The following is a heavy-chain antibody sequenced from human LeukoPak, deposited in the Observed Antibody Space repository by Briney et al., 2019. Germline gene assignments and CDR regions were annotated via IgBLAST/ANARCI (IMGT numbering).Heavy chain of an antibody. Sequence: SVKVSCKASGGTFSSYAISWVRQAPGQELEWMGRIIPILGIANYAQKFQGRVTMTEDTSTDTAYMELSSLRSEDTAVYYCATVMYTAGDHWGQGTLVTVSS. CDR2: IIPILGIA. D-gene: IGHD2-2*02. V-gene: IGHV1-69*04. CDR3: ATVMYTAGDH. CDR1: GGTFSSYA. J-gene: IGHJ4*02.